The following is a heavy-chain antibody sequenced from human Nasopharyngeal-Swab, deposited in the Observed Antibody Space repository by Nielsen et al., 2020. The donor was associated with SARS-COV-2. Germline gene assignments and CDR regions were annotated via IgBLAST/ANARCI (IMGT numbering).Heavy chain of an antibody. Sequence: WVRQAPGQGLQWMGWINAYNGNTNYAQKVQGRVTLTTDTSTSTAYMELRSPRSDDTAVYYCARGEVPTFADYWGQGTLVTVSS. D-gene: IGHD2-2*01. V-gene: IGHV1-18*01. CDR2: INAYNGNT. CDR3: ARGEVPTFADY. J-gene: IGHJ4*02.